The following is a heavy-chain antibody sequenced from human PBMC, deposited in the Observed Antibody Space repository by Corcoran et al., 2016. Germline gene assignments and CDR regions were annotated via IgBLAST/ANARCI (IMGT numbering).Heavy chain of an antibody. J-gene: IGHJ4*02. Sequence: QVQLVESGGGVVQPGRSLRLSCAASGFTFSSYGMHWVRQAPGKGLEWVAVISYDGSNKYYADSVKGRFTISRDNSKNTLYLQMNSLRAEETAVYYCAKEGRFRWWSASSGPFDYWGQGTLVTVSS. CDR3: AKEGRFRWWSASSGPFDY. D-gene: IGHD3-22*01. V-gene: IGHV3-30*18. CDR2: ISYDGSNK. CDR1: GFTFSSYG.